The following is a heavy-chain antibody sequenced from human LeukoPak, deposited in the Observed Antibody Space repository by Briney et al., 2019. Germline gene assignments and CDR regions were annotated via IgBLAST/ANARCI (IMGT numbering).Heavy chain of an antibody. D-gene: IGHD3-22*01. V-gene: IGHV1-18*04. CDR3: ARAYYYDSSGYYSN. CDR1: GYTFTSYY. J-gene: IGHJ4*02. CDR2: ISAYNGNT. Sequence: ASVKVSCKASGYTFTSYYMHWVRQAPGQGLEWMGWISAYNGNTNYAQKLQGRVTMTTDTSTSTAYMELRSLRSDDTAVYYCARAYYYDSSGYYSNWGQGTLVTVSS.